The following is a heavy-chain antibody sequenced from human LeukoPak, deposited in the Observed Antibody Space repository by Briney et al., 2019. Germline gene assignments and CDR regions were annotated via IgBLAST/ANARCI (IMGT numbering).Heavy chain of an antibody. CDR1: GFTFSSYE. CDR3: AREGYYYDSSVDYYYGMDV. Sequence: GGSLRLSCAASGFTFSSYEMNWVRRAPGKGLEWVSYISSSGSTIYYADSVKGRFTISRDNAKNSLYLQMNSLRAEDRAVYYCAREGYYYDSSVDYYYGMDVWGQGTTVTVSS. CDR2: ISSSGSTI. D-gene: IGHD3-22*01. J-gene: IGHJ6*02. V-gene: IGHV3-48*03.